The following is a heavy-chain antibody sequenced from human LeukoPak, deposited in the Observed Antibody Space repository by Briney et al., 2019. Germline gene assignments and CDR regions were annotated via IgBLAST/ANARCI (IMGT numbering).Heavy chain of an antibody. CDR3: ASAGYQLLSMVSGFDP. D-gene: IGHD2-2*01. V-gene: IGHV3-30*03. J-gene: IGHJ5*02. CDR1: GFTFSSYG. CDR2: ISYDGSDK. Sequence: GGSLRLSCAASGFTFSSYGMHWVRQAPGKGLEWVAVISYDGSDKYSADSVKGRFTISRDNSKNTLYLQMNSLRAEDTAVYYCASAGYQLLSMVSGFDPWGQGTLVTVSS.